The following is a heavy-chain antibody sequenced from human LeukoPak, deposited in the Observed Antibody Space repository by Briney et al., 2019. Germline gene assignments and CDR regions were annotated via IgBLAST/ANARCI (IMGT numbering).Heavy chain of an antibody. J-gene: IGHJ4*02. CDR1: GGSISSSSHF. D-gene: IGHD6-13*01. V-gene: IGHV4-39*01. CDR3: ARQRIAAVARGGFDY. CDR2: VHYSGST. Sequence: SETLSLTCAVSGGSISSSSHFWGWIRQPPGKGPEWIGSVHYSGSTYNHPSLKSRVNITVDTSKNQFSLKLSCMSAADTAVYYCARQRIAAVARGGFDYWGQGTLVTVSS.